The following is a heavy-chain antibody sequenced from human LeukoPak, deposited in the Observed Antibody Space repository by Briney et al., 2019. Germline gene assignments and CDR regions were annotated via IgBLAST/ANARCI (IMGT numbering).Heavy chain of an antibody. J-gene: IGHJ4*02. CDR1: GGSISSSSYY. Sequence: SETLSLTCTVSGGSISSSSYYWGWIRQPPGKGLEWIGSIYYSGSTYYNPSLKSRVPISIDTSKNQFSLKLSSVTAADTAVYYCARRGRADYVWGSYRSYYFDYWGQGTLVTVSS. V-gene: IGHV4-39*01. CDR2: IYYSGST. D-gene: IGHD3-16*02. CDR3: ARRGRADYVWGSYRSYYFDY.